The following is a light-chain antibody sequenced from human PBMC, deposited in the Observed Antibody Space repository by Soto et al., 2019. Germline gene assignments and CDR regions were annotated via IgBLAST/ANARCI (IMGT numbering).Light chain of an antibody. CDR2: LNSDGSH. V-gene: IGLV4-69*01. J-gene: IGLJ3*02. CDR1: SGHSSYA. CDR3: QTWGTGIPWV. Sequence: QPVLTQSPSASASLGASVKLTCTLSSGHSSYAIAWHQQQPEKGPRYLMKLNSDGSHSKGDGIPDRFSSSSSGAERYLTISSLQSEDEADYYCQTWGTGIPWVFGGGTKLTVL.